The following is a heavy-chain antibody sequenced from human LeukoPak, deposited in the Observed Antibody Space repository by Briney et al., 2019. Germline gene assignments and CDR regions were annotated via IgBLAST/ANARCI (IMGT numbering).Heavy chain of an antibody. CDR2: ISAYSGNT. D-gene: IGHD6-19*01. Sequence: ASVKVSCKAPGYTFTSYGISWVRQAPGQGLEWMGWISAYSGNTNYTQKLQGRVTMTTDTSTSTAYMELRSLTSDDAAVYYCARSYSSEYYFDYWGQGTLVTVSS. CDR3: ARSYSSEYYFDY. V-gene: IGHV1-18*01. CDR1: GYTFTSYG. J-gene: IGHJ4*02.